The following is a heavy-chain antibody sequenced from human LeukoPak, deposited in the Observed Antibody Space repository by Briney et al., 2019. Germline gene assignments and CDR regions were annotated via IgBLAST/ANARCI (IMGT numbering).Heavy chain of an antibody. D-gene: IGHD1-26*01. CDR3: AKDLLYRPPSGSYPYYFDY. J-gene: IGHJ4*02. CDR1: GXTFSSYG. CDR2: ISYDGSNK. Sequence: GRSLRLSCAASGXTFSSYGMHWVRQAPGKGLEWVAIISYDGSNKYYADSVKGRFTISRDNSKNTLYLQMNSLRAEDTAVYYCAKDLLYRPPSGSYPYYFDYWGQGTLVTVSS. V-gene: IGHV3-30*18.